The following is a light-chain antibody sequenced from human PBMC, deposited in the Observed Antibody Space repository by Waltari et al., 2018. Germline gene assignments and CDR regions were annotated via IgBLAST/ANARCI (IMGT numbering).Light chain of an antibody. V-gene: IGKV3-15*01. CDR3: QHYDKWLRYS. J-gene: IGKJ2*01. CDR1: QSISTN. Sequence: IVMTQSPATLSVSPGERATLSCRASQSISTNLAWFQEKPGQAPRLLIYGASTRATGVPARFSGSGSVTYFTLVISSLRSEDFAVYYCQHYDKWLRYSFGQGTKVEIK. CDR2: GAS.